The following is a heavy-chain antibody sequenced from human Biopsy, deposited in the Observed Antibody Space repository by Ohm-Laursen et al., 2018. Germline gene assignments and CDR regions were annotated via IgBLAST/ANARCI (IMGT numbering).Heavy chain of an antibody. CDR2: ISTYNDDT. CDR1: GYTFTAYG. V-gene: IGHV1-18*04. J-gene: IGHJ3*02. D-gene: IGHD3-3*01. Sequence: ASVKVSCKTSGYTFTAYGISWVRQAPGQGLEWMGWISTYNDDTNIAQKFQGRVSMTTDTSTRTAYMELRSLRSGDTAIYFCARDPGNDFWSGSDPFDIWGQGTLVTVS. CDR3: ARDPGNDFWSGSDPFDI.